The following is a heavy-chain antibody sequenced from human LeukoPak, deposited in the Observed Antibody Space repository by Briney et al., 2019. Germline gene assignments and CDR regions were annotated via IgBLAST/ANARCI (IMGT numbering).Heavy chain of an antibody. Sequence: SETLSLTCTVSGGSISSYYWSWIRQPAGKGLEWIGRIYTSGSTNYNPSLKSRVTMSVDTSKNQFSLKLSSVTAADTAVYYCARSVVPAAIVRSHWFDPWGQGTLVTVSS. CDR3: ARSVVPAAIVRSHWFDP. CDR2: IYTSGST. J-gene: IGHJ5*02. CDR1: GGSISSYY. V-gene: IGHV4-4*07. D-gene: IGHD2-2*01.